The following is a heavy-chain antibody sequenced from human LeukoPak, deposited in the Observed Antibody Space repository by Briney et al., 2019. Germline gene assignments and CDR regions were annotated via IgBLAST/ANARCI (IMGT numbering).Heavy chain of an antibody. CDR3: ARGYDFWSGQNWFDP. D-gene: IGHD3-3*01. V-gene: IGHV4-59*01. J-gene: IGHJ5*02. Sequence: SETLSLTCTVSGGSISSYYWSWIRQPPGKGLEWIGYIYYSGSTNYNPSLKSRVTISVDTSKNQFSLKLTSVIAADTAVYYCARGYDFWSGQNWFDPWGQGTLATVSS. CDR1: GGSISSYY. CDR2: IYYSGST.